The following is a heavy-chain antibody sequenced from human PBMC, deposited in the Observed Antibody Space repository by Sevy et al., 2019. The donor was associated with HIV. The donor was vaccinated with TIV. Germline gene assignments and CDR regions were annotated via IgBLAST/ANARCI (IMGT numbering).Heavy chain of an antibody. CDR3: AREGGLVDVGMDV. CDR2: ISDYNGQT. D-gene: IGHD3-10*01. J-gene: IGHJ6*02. Sequence: ASVKVSCKASGYTFISYSISWVRQAPGQGLEWMGRISDYNGQTDYSEKFQGRVTMTTDTSTRTGYMDLRSLRADDTAVYYCAREGGLVDVGMDVWGQVTTVTVSS. V-gene: IGHV1-18*01. CDR1: GYTFISYS.